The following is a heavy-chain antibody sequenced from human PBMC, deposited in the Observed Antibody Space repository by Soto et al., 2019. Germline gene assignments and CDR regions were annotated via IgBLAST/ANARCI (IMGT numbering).Heavy chain of an antibody. CDR2: IIYTGST. V-gene: IGHV4-31*03. CDR3: ARWAVTTEDY. J-gene: IGHJ4*02. D-gene: IGHD4-17*01. CDR1: GGSISSGGYY. Sequence: SETLSLTCTVSGGSISSGGYYWSWIRQHPGKGLECIGYIIYTGSTYYHPSLESRVTISVDTSKNQFSLNLSSVTAADTAVYYCARWAVTTEDYWGQGTLVTVSS.